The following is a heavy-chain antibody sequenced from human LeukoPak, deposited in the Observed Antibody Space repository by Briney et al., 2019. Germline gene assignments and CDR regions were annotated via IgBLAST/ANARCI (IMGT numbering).Heavy chain of an antibody. Sequence: SETLSLTCTVSGSSISTHSWGWVRQPPGKGLEWIGYDSNNGNINFNPALKSRVIISVDTSKRQFSLKLRSVTAADTATYFCARDNWGSLDYWGQGILVTVSS. CDR2: DSNNGNI. V-gene: IGHV4-59*11. D-gene: IGHD7-27*01. J-gene: IGHJ4*02. CDR3: ARDNWGSLDY. CDR1: GSSISTHS.